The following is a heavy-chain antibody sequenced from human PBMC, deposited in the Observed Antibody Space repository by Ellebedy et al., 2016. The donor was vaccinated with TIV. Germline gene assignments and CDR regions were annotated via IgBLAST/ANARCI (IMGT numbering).Heavy chain of an antibody. CDR3: ASNYGDYVGY. J-gene: IGHJ4*02. CDR2: IYYSGST. D-gene: IGHD4-17*01. V-gene: IGHV4-39*07. CDR1: GGSISSSSYY. Sequence: SETLSLTCAVSGGSISSSSYYWGWIRQPPGKGLEWIGSIYYSGSTYYNPSLKSRVTISVDTSKNQFSLKLSSVTAADTAVYYCASNYGDYVGYWGQGTLVTVSS.